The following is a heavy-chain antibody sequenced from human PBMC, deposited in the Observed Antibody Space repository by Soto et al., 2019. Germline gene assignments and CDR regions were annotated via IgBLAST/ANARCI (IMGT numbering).Heavy chain of an antibody. CDR3: AKANSGDDDEFDY. D-gene: IGHD5-12*01. J-gene: IGHJ4*02. CDR1: GYTFTGYY. V-gene: IGHV1-2*02. CDR2: INPKSGGT. Sequence: ASVKVSCKASGYTFTGYYMHWVRQAPGQGLEWMGWINPKSGGTDYAQKFQGRVTMTRDTSSSSAYMELSSLRSDDTAVYYCAKANSGDDDEFDYWGQGTKVTVST.